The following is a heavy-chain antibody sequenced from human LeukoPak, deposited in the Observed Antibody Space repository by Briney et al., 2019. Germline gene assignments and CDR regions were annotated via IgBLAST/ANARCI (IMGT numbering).Heavy chain of an antibody. CDR1: GGTFSSYA. D-gene: IGHD5-18*01. CDR3: ARQLMVTLDY. V-gene: IGHV1-69*01. CDR2: IIPVFGTA. Sequence: SVKVSCKASGGTFSSYAISWVRQAPGQGLEWMGGIIPVFGTANYAQKFRGRVTITADESTSTAYMELSSLRSEDTAVYYCARQLMVTLDYWGQGTLVTVSS. J-gene: IGHJ4*02.